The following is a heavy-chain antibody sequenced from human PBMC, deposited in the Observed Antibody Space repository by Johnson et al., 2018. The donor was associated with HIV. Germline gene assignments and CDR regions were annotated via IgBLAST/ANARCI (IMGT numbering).Heavy chain of an antibody. D-gene: IGHD3-22*01. CDR2: ISYDGSNK. V-gene: IGHV3-30-3*01. CDR1: GFTFSSYA. Sequence: QVQLVESGGGVVQPGRSLRLSCAASGFTFSSYAMHWVRQAPGKGLEWVAVISYDGSNKYYADSVKGRFTISRDNSKNTLYLQMNSLRAEDTAVYYCARGPYYDRSGDAFDIWGQGTMVTVSS. J-gene: IGHJ3*02. CDR3: ARGPYYDRSGDAFDI.